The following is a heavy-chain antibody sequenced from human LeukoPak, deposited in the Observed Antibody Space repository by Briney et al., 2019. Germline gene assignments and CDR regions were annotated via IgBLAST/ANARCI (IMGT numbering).Heavy chain of an antibody. CDR3: TRLPIAAAGTRDY. V-gene: IGHV3-73*01. CDR2: IRSKANSYAT. D-gene: IGHD6-13*01. Sequence: PGGSLKLSCAASGFTFSGSAMHWVRQASGKGLEWVGRIRSKANSYATAYAASVKGRFTISGDDSKNTAYLQMNSLKTEDTAVYYCTRLPIAAAGTRDYWGQGTPVTVSS. J-gene: IGHJ4*02. CDR1: GFTFSGSA.